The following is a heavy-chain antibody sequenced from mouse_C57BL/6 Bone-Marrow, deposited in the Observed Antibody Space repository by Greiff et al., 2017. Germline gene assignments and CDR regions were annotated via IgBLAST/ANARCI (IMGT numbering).Heavy chain of an antibody. CDR1: GFNIKDDY. J-gene: IGHJ4*01. CDR2: IDPENGDT. CDR3: TKKGLRRSYYAMDY. D-gene: IGHD2-4*01. Sequence: EVQLKQSGAELVRPGASVKLSCTASGFNIKDDYMHWVKQRPEQGLEWIGWIDPENGDTEYASKFQGKATITADTSSNTAYLQLSSLTSEDTAVYYCTKKGLRRSYYAMDYWGQGTSVTVSS. V-gene: IGHV14-4*01.